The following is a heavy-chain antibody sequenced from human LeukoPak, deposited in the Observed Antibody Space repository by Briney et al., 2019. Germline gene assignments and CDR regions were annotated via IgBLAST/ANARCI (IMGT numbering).Heavy chain of an antibody. CDR2: IYYSGST. CDR3: ARGGYSYGFFDY. V-gene: IGHV4-59*01. CDR1: GGSISSYY. D-gene: IGHD5-18*01. Sequence: SETLSLTCTVSGGSISSYYWSWIRQPPGKGLEWIGYIYYSGSTNYNPSLKSRVTISVDTSKNQFSLKLSSVAAADTAVYYCARGGYSYGFFDYWGQGTLVTVSS. J-gene: IGHJ4*02.